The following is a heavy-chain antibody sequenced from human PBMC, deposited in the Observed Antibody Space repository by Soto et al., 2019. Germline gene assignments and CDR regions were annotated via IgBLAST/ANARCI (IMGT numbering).Heavy chain of an antibody. CDR2: INHSGST. CDR3: ARTYGDYEDAFDI. CDR1: GGSFGGYY. D-gene: IGHD4-17*01. V-gene: IGHV4-34*01. J-gene: IGHJ3*02. Sequence: SETLSLTCAVYGGSFGGYYWSWIRQPPGKGLEWIGEINHSGSTNYNPSLKSRVTISVDTSKNQFSLKLSSVTAADTAVYYCARTYGDYEDAFDIWGQGTMVTVSS.